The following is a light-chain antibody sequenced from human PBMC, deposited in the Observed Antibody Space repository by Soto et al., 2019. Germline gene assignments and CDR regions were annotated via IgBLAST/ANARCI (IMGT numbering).Light chain of an antibody. Sequence: SYELTQPSSVSVSPGQTARITCSGDVLAKKYARWFQQKPGQAPVLVIYKDSERPSGIPERFSGSSSGTTVTLTISGAQVEDKADYYCYSAADNNQGVFGGGTKLTVL. CDR3: YSAADNNQGV. CDR1: VLAKKY. CDR2: KDS. J-gene: IGLJ2*01. V-gene: IGLV3-27*01.